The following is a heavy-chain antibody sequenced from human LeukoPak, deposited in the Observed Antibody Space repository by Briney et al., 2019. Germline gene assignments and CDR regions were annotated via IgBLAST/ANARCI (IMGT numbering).Heavy chain of an antibody. D-gene: IGHD3-10*01. CDR2: IRYDGSNK. V-gene: IGHV3-30*02. CDR1: GFTFSSYG. CDR3: ARKAGYYYGSGEY. Sequence: GASLRLSCAASGFTFSSYGMHWVRQAPGQGLEWVAFIRYDGSNKYYADTVKGRVTITRDNSKNTLYLQMSSLRAEDTALYYCARKAGYYYGSGEYWGQGTLVTVSS. J-gene: IGHJ4*02.